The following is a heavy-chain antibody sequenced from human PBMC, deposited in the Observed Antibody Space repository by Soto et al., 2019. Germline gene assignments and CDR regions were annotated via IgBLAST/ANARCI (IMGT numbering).Heavy chain of an antibody. CDR3: AKKAIMPRGVPYYFDY. J-gene: IGHJ4*02. V-gene: IGHV3-23*01. CDR1: GFSFSSYA. CDR2: ISGSDGDT. Sequence: EVQLLESGGGLVQPGGSLRLSCAASGFSFSSYAMSWVRQAPGKGLEWVSAISGSDGDTYYTDSVKGRFTISRDNXKXRLYLQMNSLRAEDTAVYYCAKKAIMPRGVPYYFDYWGQGTLVTVSS. D-gene: IGHD3-10*01.